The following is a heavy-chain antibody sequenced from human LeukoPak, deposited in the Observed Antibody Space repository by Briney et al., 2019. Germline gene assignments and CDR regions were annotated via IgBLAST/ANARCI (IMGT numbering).Heavy chain of an antibody. D-gene: IGHD2-2*03. V-gene: IGHV4-34*01. CDR2: INHSEST. J-gene: IGHJ5*02. Sequence: SETLSLTCAVYGGSFSGYYWSWIRQPPGKGLEWIGEINHSESTNYNPSLKSRVTISVDTSKNQFSLKLSSVTAADTAVYYCARGSPRMDIVVVPAASSLNWFDPWGQGTLVTVSS. CDR1: GGSFSGYY. CDR3: ARGSPRMDIVVVPAASSLNWFDP.